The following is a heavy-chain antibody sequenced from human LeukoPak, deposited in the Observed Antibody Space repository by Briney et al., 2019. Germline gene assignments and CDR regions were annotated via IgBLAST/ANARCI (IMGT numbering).Heavy chain of an antibody. V-gene: IGHV3-48*02. D-gene: IGHD6-13*01. CDR2: ISPGSSTI. J-gene: IGHJ4*02. CDR1: GFTFTSYN. Sequence: SGGSLRLSCAASGFTFTSYNMNWVRQAPGKGLEWVSYISPGSSTIYYADSVKGRFTISRDNAKNSLYLQMNSLRDEDTAVYYCARSKQLDYWGQGTLVTVSS. CDR3: ARSKQLDY.